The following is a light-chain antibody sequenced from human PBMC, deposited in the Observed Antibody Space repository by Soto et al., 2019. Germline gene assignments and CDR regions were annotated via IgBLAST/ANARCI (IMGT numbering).Light chain of an antibody. CDR2: GAS. CDR3: QKYNSAPFT. Sequence: DIQMTQSRASLSASVGDRVIFTYRASQDINNFLVWFQQKRGKVPNLVIYGASTLQSGVPSRFSGSGSGTDITLTISSLQPEDVATYFCQKYNSAPFTFGPGTTVDIK. V-gene: IGKV1-27*01. J-gene: IGKJ3*01. CDR1: QDINNF.